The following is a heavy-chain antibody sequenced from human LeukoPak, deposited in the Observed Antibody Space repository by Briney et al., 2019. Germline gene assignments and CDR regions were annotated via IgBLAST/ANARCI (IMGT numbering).Heavy chain of an antibody. CDR2: ISGSGGST. D-gene: IGHD3-16*02. V-gene: IGHV3-23*01. CDR1: GFTFSSYG. Sequence: GGSLRLSCAASGFTFSSYGMSWVRQAPGKGLEWVSAISGSGGSTYYADSVKGRFTISRDNSKSTLYLQMNSLRAEDTAVYYCAKCPFAYVWGSYRAWGQGTLVTVSS. CDR3: AKCPFAYVWGSYRA. J-gene: IGHJ4*02.